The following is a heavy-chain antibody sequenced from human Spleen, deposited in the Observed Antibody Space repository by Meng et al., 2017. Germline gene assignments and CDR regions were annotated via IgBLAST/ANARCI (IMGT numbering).Heavy chain of an antibody. J-gene: IGHJ5*02. CDR3: ARDLTTVTTFYWFDP. D-gene: IGHD4-11*01. CDR1: GGSVSSGSYY. CDR2: IYHSGST. Sequence: GSLRLSCTVSGGSVSSGSYYWSWIRQPPGKGLEWIGSIYHSGSTYYNPSLKSRVTISVDTSKNQFSLKLSSVTAADTAVYYCARDLTTVTTFYWFDPWGQGTLVTVSS. V-gene: IGHV4-39*07.